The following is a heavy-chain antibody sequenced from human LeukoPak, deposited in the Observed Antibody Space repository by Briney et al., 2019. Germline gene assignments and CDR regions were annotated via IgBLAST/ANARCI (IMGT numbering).Heavy chain of an antibody. D-gene: IGHD4-17*01. CDR1: GGSISSSSYY. CDR2: IYYSGST. V-gene: IGHV4-39*07. J-gene: IGHJ2*01. CDR3: ARDRTMTTVPWYFDL. Sequence: PSETLSLTCTVSGGSISSSSYYWGWIRQPPGKGLEWIGSIYYSGSTYYNPSLKSRVTISVDTSKNQFSLKLSSVTAADTAVYYCARDRTMTTVPWYFDLWGRGTLVTVSS.